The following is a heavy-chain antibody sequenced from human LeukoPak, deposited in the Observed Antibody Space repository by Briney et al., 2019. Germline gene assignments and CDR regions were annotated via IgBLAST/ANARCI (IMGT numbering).Heavy chain of an antibody. V-gene: IGHV4-59*08. CDR3: ARPRFGFDP. Sequence: SETLSLTCTVSGGSISSYFWSWIRQPPGKGLEWIGYIYYSGSTNYNPSLKSRVTISVDTSKNQFSLKVSSVTAADTAVYYCARPRFGFDPWGQGTLVTVSS. D-gene: IGHD3-16*01. CDR1: GGSISSYF. J-gene: IGHJ5*02. CDR2: IYYSGST.